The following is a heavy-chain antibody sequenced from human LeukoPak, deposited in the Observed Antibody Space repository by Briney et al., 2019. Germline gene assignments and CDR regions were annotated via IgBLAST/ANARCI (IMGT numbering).Heavy chain of an antibody. CDR3: AKDIDDADYYYYGMDV. CDR2: FNGDAGST. J-gene: IGHJ6*02. V-gene: IGHV3-43*02. D-gene: IGHD3-3*01. Sequence: PGGSLRLSCAASGFTFAAYAIHWFRQGPGKGLEWVSVFNGDAGSTYYADSVKGRFTISRDDSKNSLYLQMNSLRTEDTALYYCAKDIDDADYYYYGMDVWGQGTPVTVSS. CDR1: GFTFAAYA.